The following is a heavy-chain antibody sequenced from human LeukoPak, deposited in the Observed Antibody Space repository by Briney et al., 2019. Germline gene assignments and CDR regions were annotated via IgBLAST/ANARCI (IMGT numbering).Heavy chain of an antibody. Sequence: SETLSLTCTVSGGSISSSSYYWGWIRQPPGKGLEWIGSIFYSGSTYYNSSLKSRVTISVDTSKNQFSLNLSSVTAADTTFYYCARLGGYYDPPDYWGQGTLVTVSS. J-gene: IGHJ4*02. CDR3: ARLGGYYDPPDY. CDR2: IFYSGST. CDR1: GGSISSSSYY. V-gene: IGHV4-39*01. D-gene: IGHD3-22*01.